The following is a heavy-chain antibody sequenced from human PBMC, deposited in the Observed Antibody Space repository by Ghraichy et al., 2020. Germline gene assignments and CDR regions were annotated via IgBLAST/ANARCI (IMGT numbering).Heavy chain of an antibody. J-gene: IGHJ5*02. Sequence: ASVKVSCKASGYTFTSYGISWVRQAPGQGLEWMGWISAYNGNTNYAQKLQGRVTMTTDTSTSTAYMELRSLRSDDTAVYYCARVVGYCSSTSCGWFDPWGQGTLVTVSS. CDR1: GYTFTSYG. CDR3: ARVVGYCSSTSCGWFDP. CDR2: ISAYNGNT. D-gene: IGHD2-2*01. V-gene: IGHV1-18*01.